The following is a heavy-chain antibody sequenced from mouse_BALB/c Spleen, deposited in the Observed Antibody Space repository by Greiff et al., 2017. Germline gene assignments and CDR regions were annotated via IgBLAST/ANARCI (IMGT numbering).Heavy chain of an antibody. D-gene: IGHD2-14*01. CDR1: GFTFSSYT. CDR2: ISNGGGST. Sequence: DVKLVESGGGLVQPGGSLKLSCAASGFTFSSYTMSWVRQTPEKRLEWVAYISNGGGSTYYPDTVKGRFTISRDNAKNTLYLQMSSLKSEDTAMYYCARHDRYDWFAYWGQGTLVTVSA. V-gene: IGHV5-12-2*01. CDR3: ARHDRYDWFAY. J-gene: IGHJ3*01.